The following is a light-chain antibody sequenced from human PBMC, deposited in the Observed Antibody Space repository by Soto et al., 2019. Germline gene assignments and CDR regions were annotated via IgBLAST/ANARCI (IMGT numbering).Light chain of an antibody. CDR3: ASWDDRLGAVI. J-gene: IGLJ2*01. Sequence: QSALTQPPSASGTPGQKVFISCSGGSSNIGGTNYAYWYQQLPGAAPKLLMHSNNLRPSGVPERISGSKFGTAASLAISGLRSEDEAVYYCASWDDRLGAVIFGGGTKVTVL. CDR1: SSNIGGTNY. CDR2: SNN. V-gene: IGLV1-47*02.